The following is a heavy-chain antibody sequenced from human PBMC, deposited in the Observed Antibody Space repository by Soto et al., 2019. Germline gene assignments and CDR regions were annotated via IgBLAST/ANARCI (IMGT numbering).Heavy chain of an antibody. V-gene: IGHV4-61*01. CDR2: IYYSGST. CDR1: GGSVSNSSFY. J-gene: IGHJ4*02. Sequence: KPSETLSLTCAVSGGSVSNSSFYWSWIRQPPGERLEWIGNIYYSGSTNYNPSLKSRVTISVHTSKNQFSLKLTSVTAADTAVYYCARVRSSGYYGLLDYWGQGTLVTVSS. CDR3: ARVRSSGYYGLLDY. D-gene: IGHD3-22*01.